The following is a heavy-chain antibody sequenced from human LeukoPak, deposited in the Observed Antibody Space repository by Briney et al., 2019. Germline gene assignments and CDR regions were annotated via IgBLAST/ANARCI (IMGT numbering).Heavy chain of an antibody. V-gene: IGHV3-48*02. CDR2: ISSSSSVI. CDR1: GFTFSAYR. J-gene: IGHJ4*02. CDR3: ARETVYGDTLDC. D-gene: IGHD4-17*01. Sequence: PGGSLRLSCAAAGFTFSAYRMNWVRQAPGKGLEWVSYISSSSSVIYYADSAKGRFTISRDNAKNSLYLQMNSLRDEDTAVYYCARETVYGDTLDCWGQGTLVTVSS.